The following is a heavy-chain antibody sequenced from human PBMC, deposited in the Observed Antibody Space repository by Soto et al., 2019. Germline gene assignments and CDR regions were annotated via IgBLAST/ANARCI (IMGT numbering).Heavy chain of an antibody. CDR3: TRVAQGNCRGSRCYRWFDH. Sequence: PSETLSVTSAVSGVSMTNTNWWSWVRRPPGKGLEWFGEVFHSGSTNYNPSPKSRVTISVDKSKNQFSLNLTSVTAADTAVYYCTRVAQGNCRGSRCYRWFDHWAQGTLVTVSS. CDR1: GVSMTNTNW. V-gene: IGHV4-4*02. D-gene: IGHD2-21*01. CDR2: VFHSGST. J-gene: IGHJ5*02.